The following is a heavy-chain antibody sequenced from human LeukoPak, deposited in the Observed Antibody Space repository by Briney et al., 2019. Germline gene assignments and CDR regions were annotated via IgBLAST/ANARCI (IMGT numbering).Heavy chain of an antibody. CDR2: IYHSGST. V-gene: IGHV4-38-2*02. J-gene: IGHJ4*02. D-gene: IGHD2-2*01. CDR3: AKGYCRGNSCYDDRGAFDY. Sequence: PSETLSLTCTVSGYSISSDYYWGWVRPPPGKGLEWIASIYHSGSTHYSPSLKSRVTISVDTSKDQFSLKLSSVTAADTAVYYCAKGYCRGNSCYDDRGAFDYWGQGTLVTVSS. CDR1: GYSISSDYY.